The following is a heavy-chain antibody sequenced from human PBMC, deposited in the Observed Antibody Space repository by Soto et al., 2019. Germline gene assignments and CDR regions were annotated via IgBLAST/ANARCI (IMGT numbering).Heavy chain of an antibody. D-gene: IGHD3-3*01. CDR3: ARVLLYYDFWSGYYTGTPLGMDV. V-gene: IGHV4-30-4*01. CDR1: GGSISSGDYY. CDR2: IYYSGST. Sequence: SETLSLTCTVSGGSISSGDYYWSWIRQPPGKGLEWIGYIYYSGSTYYNPSLKSRVTISVDTSKNQFSLKLSSVTAADTAVYYCARVLLYYDFWSGYYTGTPLGMDVWGQGTTVTVSS. J-gene: IGHJ6*02.